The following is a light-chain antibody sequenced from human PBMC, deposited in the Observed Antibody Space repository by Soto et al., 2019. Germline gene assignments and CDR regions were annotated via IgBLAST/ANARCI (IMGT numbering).Light chain of an antibody. V-gene: IGKV3-20*01. J-gene: IGKJ4*01. Sequence: ESVLTQSPGTLSLSPGERATLSCRASQSVISYLAWYQQKPGQALRLLIYGASSRATGIPDRFSGSGSGTDFTLTISRLEPEDFAVYYCQQYGSTPLTFGGGTKVEIK. CDR2: GAS. CDR1: QSVISY. CDR3: QQYGSTPLT.